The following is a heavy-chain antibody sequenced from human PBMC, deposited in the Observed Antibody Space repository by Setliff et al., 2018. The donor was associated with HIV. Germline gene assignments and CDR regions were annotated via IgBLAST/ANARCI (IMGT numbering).Heavy chain of an antibody. D-gene: IGHD3-10*01. Sequence: ASVKVSCKASGYTFTGYYIHWVRQAPGQGLEWMGWIHPNSGGTNYAQKFQGRVVMTRDTSISTAYMELSRLRSDDTAVYYCARGPYDSGTNWFDPWGQGTLVTVYS. CDR2: IHPNSGGT. CDR1: GYTFTGYY. V-gene: IGHV1-2*02. J-gene: IGHJ5*02. CDR3: ARGPYDSGTNWFDP.